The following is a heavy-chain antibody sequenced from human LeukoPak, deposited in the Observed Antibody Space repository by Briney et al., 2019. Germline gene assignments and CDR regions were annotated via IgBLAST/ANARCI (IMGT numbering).Heavy chain of an antibody. Sequence: ASVTVSCKASGYTFTGYYMHWVRQAPGQGLEWMGWINPNSGGTNYAQKFQGRVTMTRDTSISTAYMELSRLRSDDTAVYYCARTLDYGTNSRLDYWGQGTLVTVPS. D-gene: IGHD4-17*01. J-gene: IGHJ4*02. CDR2: INPNSGGT. CDR1: GYTFTGYY. V-gene: IGHV1-2*02. CDR3: ARTLDYGTNSRLDY.